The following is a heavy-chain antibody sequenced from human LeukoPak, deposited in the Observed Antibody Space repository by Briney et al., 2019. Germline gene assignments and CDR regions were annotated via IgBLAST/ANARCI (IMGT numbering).Heavy chain of an antibody. CDR1: GYTFTSYY. D-gene: IGHD1-26*01. CDR3: ARVGVGATFDY. V-gene: IGHV1-46*01. J-gene: IGHJ4*02. Sequence: ASVKVSCKASGYTFTSYYMHWVRQAPGQGLEWMGIINPSGGSTSYAQKFQGRVTMTRDMSTSTVYMELSSLRSEDTAVYYCARVGVGATFDYWGQGTLVTVSS. CDR2: INPSGGST.